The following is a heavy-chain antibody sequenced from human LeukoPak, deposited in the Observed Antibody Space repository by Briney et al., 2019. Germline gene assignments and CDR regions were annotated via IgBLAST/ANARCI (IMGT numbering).Heavy chain of an antibody. CDR1: GGSISSSSYS. Sequence: PSETLSLTCTVSGGSISSSSYSWTWIRQPPGKGLEWIGSIHYDGNTYYKPSLRSRVTISVDTSNQFSLRLSSATAADTATYYCARHRIYDILTGYYYYYGMDVWGQGTTVTVSS. V-gene: IGHV4-39*01. CDR3: ARHRIYDILTGYYYYYGMDV. J-gene: IGHJ6*02. D-gene: IGHD3-9*01. CDR2: IHYDGNT.